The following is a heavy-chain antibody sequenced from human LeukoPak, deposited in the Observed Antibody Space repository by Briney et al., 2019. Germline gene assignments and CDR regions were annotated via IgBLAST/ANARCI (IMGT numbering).Heavy chain of an antibody. CDR1: GFTFSNAW. Sequence: SGGSLRLSCAASGFTFSNAWMSWVRQAPGKGLEWVGRIKSKTDGGTTDYAAPVKGRFTISRDNSKNTLYLQMNSLRAEDTAVYYCARAGRGGGDYVFDYWGQGTLVTVSS. D-gene: IGHD4-17*01. J-gene: IGHJ4*02. CDR2: IKSKTDGGTT. CDR3: ARAGRGGGDYVFDY. V-gene: IGHV3-15*01.